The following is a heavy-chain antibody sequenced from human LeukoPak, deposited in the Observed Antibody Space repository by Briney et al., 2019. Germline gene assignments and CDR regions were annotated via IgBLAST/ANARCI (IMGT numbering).Heavy chain of an antibody. V-gene: IGHV3-23*01. CDR1: GFTFSSYA. J-gene: IGHJ4*02. CDR2: ISGSGGST. CDR3: AKSAVIVVEYHADY. Sequence: GGSLRLSRAASGFTFSSYAMSWVRQAPGKGLEWVSAISGSGGSTYYADSVKGRFTISRDNSKNTLYLQMNSLRAEDTAVYYCAKSAVIVVEYHADYWGQGTLVTVSS. D-gene: IGHD3-22*01.